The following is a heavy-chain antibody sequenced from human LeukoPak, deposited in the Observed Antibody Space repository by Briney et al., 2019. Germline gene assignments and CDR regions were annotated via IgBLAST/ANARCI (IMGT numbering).Heavy chain of an antibody. CDR2: INPNSGDT. Sequence: ASVKVFCKASGYTFTGYYMRWVRQAPGQGLEWMGWINPNSGDTNYAQKLQGRVTMTRDTSISTAYMELSRLKSDDTAVYYCAASYDFWGGYLNHDYWGQGTLVTVSS. CDR1: GYTFTGYY. CDR3: AASYDFWGGYLNHDY. D-gene: IGHD3-3*01. J-gene: IGHJ4*02. V-gene: IGHV1-2*02.